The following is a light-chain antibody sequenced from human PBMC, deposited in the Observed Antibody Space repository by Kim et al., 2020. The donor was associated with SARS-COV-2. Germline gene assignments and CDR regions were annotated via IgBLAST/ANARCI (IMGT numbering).Light chain of an antibody. V-gene: IGLV2-14*03. J-gene: IGLJ1*01. CDR3: SSYTTSSTRV. Sequence: QSVLTQPASVSGSPGQSITISCTGTSSDVGGFNSVSWYQQHPGKAPKLLIYNVGHRPSGVSDRFSGSNSGNTASLTISGLQAEDEADYYCSSYTTSSTRVFGTGTKVT. CDR1: SSDVGGFNS. CDR2: NVG.